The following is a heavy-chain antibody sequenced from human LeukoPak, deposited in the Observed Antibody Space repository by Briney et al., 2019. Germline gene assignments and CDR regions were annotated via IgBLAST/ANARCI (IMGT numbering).Heavy chain of an antibody. J-gene: IGHJ3*02. CDR1: RFTVSINY. V-gene: IGHV3-53*01. D-gene: IGHD3-16*01. CDR2: IYSGGST. Sequence: VGSLRLSCAASRFTVSINYMSSGPQPPGEGLGRGSVIYSGGSTYYADSVKGRFNISRDNAKNSLYLQMNSLRAEDTAVYYCARDWGPTYRYAFDIWGQGTLVTVSS. CDR3: ARDWGPTYRYAFDI.